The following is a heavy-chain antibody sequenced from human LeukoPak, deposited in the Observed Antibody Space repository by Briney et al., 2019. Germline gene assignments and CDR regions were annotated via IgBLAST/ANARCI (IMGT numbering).Heavy chain of an antibody. CDR1: GYNFTSSG. J-gene: IGHJ4*02. V-gene: IGHV7-4-1*02. CDR2: INTNTGNP. Sequence: GASVKVSCKASGYNFTSSGISWVRQAPGQGLEWMGWINTNTGNPTYAQGFTGRFVFSLDTSVSTAYLQISSLKAEDTAVYYCARTRDFWSGAPFDYWGQGTLVTVSS. D-gene: IGHD3-3*01. CDR3: ARTRDFWSGAPFDY.